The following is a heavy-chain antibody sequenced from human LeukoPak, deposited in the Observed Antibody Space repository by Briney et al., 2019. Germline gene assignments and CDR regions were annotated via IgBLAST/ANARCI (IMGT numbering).Heavy chain of an antibody. CDR2: IYYSGTT. CDR1: GGLXSISTYY. V-gene: IGHV4-39*07. Sequence: XGGLXSISTYYWGWIRQPPGKGLEWIGSIYYSGTTHYNPSLKSRITIAVDTSKNQFSLKLISVTAADTAVYXXXXXXXXXXXXXXXDYWGQXTXVTVSS. J-gene: IGHJ4*02. CDR3: XXXXXXXXXXXXXDY.